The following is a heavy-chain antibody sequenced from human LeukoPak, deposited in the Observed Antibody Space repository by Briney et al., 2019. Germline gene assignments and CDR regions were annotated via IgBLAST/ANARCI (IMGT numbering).Heavy chain of an antibody. CDR2: MNPNSGNT. CDR3: ARAPSYGDQPTGFQH. Sequence: ASVNVSCKASGYTFTSYDINWVRQATGQGLEWMGWMNPNSGNTGYAQKFQGRVTMTRNTSISTAYMELSSLRSEDTAVYYCARAPSYGDQPTGFQHWGQGTLVTVSS. V-gene: IGHV1-8*01. CDR1: GYTFTSYD. D-gene: IGHD4-17*01. J-gene: IGHJ1*01.